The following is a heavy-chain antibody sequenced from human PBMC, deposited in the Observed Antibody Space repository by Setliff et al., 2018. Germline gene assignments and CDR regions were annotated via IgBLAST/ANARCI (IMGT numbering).Heavy chain of an antibody. Sequence: ASVKVSCKTSGYAFITFGMSWVRQAPGQGLEWMGWISPVYGIANYARKFQGRVTMTADTSTTTAYLELTSLRSDDTAVYYCARSSAPQVVLAADFDFWGQGTPVTVSS. J-gene: IGHJ4*02. CDR2: ISPVYGIA. CDR3: ARSSAPQVVLAADFDF. D-gene: IGHD6-19*01. CDR1: GYAFITFG. V-gene: IGHV1-18*01.